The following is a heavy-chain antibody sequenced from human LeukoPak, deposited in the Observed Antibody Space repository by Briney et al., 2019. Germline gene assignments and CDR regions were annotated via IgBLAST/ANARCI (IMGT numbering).Heavy chain of an antibody. CDR3: ARFGGNYYYYYYMDV. CDR1: GFTFSNYG. V-gene: IGHV3-30*02. J-gene: IGHJ6*03. D-gene: IGHD3-10*01. Sequence: PGGSLRLSCAASGFTFSNYGIHWVRQAPGKGLEWVAFIRYDGSNKYYADSVKGRFTISRDNSKNTLYLQMNSLRAEDTAVYYCARFGGNYYYYYYMDVWGKGTTVTVSS. CDR2: IRYDGSNK.